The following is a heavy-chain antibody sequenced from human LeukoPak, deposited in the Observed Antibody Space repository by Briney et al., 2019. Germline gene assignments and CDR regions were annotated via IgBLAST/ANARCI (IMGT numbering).Heavy chain of an antibody. V-gene: IGHV3-13*04. CDR1: GFTFSSYD. D-gene: IGHD3-10*01. CDR3: ARLGWFGELKYGMDV. CDR2: TGTACYT. J-gene: IGHJ6*02. Sequence: PGGSLRLSYAASGFTFSSYDMQWVRQATGKGLEWVSVTGTACYTYYPVSVKGRFTISRENAKNSLYLEMNSLRAGDTAVYYCARLGWFGELKYGMDVWGQGTTVTVSS.